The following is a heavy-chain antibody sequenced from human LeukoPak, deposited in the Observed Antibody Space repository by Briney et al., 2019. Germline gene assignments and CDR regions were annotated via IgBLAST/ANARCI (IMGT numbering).Heavy chain of an antibody. V-gene: IGHV1-46*01. CDR2: INPSGGST. D-gene: IGHD6-19*01. J-gene: IGHJ6*03. CDR3: ARVVAVASSERRPGYYYMDV. Sequence: VAPVKVSCKASGYTFTSYYMHWVRQAPGEGLEWMGIINPSGGSTSYAQKFQGRVTMTRDMSTSTVYMELSSLRSEDTAEYYCARVVAVASSERRPGYYYMDVWGKGTTVTVSS. CDR1: GYTFTSYY.